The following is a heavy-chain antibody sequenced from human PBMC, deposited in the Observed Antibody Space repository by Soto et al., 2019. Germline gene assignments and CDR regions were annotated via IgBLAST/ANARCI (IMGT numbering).Heavy chain of an antibody. CDR2: VSSSGNS. CDR1: GDPISSAPHY. J-gene: IGHJ4*02. D-gene: IGHD2-8*01. Sequence: PSETLSLTCTVSGDPISSAPHYWNCIRQHPGKGLEWFGYVSSSGNSYYSLSLKSRVFMSVDTSKNLFSLKLSSVTAADTAIYYCVGGLTSICNYFGAGGRGPQGTVGS. V-gene: IGHV4-31*03. CDR3: VGGLTSICNYFGA.